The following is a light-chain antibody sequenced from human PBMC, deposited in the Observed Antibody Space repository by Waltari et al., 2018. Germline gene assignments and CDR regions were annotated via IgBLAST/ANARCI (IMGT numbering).Light chain of an antibody. J-gene: IGKJ4*01. CDR1: QSVSVN. Sequence: EVVLTQSPATLSLSPGERAPLSCRASQSVSVNLAWYQQRPGQAPRLLLYSASTRATGIPARFSGSGSGTEFTLTISSLESEDFAVYYCQQSHNWPPLTFGGGTKVEIK. CDR2: SAS. V-gene: IGKV3-15*01. CDR3: QQSHNWPPLT.